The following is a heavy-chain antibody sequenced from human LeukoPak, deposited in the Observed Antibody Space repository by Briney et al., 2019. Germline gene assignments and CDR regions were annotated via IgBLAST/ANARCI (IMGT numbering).Heavy chain of an antibody. CDR2: ISYDGSNK. J-gene: IGHJ4*02. CDR1: GFTFSSYG. V-gene: IGHV3-30*03. CDR3: ARDFHIVVVTAILFY. D-gene: IGHD2-21*02. Sequence: GSLRLSCAASGFTFSSYGMHWVRQAPGKGLEWVAVISYDGSNKYYADSVKGRFTISRDNSKNTLYLQMNSLRAEDTAVYYCARDFHIVVVTAILFYWGQGTLVTVSS.